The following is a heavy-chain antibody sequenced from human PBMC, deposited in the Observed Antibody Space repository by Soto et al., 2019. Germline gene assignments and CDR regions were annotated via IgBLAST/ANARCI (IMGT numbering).Heavy chain of an antibody. CDR1: GYTFTSYG. Sequence: QVQLVQSGAEVKKPGASVKVSCKASGYTFTSYGISWVRQAPGQGLEWMGWISAYNGNTNYAQKLQGRVTMTTDTSTSTAYMELRSLRSDDTAVYHCALWFGELLRYGELDYWGQGTLVTVSS. D-gene: IGHD3-10*01. J-gene: IGHJ4*02. CDR3: ALWFGELLRYGELDY. V-gene: IGHV1-18*01. CDR2: ISAYNGNT.